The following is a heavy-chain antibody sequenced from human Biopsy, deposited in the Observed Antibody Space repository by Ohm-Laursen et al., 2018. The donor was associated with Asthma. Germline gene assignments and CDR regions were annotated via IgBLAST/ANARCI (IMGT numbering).Heavy chain of an antibody. J-gene: IGHJ6*02. CDR1: GAYIGSRDTH. V-gene: IGHV4-30-4*01. CDR3: ARVASYGYLYFGIDV. D-gene: IGHD4-17*01. CDR2: VFWSGTT. Sequence: PSETLSLTCTVGGAYIGSRDTHWSWLRQSPGTGLEWIGFVFWSGTTHYNRSLERRLSISIDTTRNEFSMTLRSVTAADTAVYFCARVASYGYLYFGIDVWGPGTTVAVS.